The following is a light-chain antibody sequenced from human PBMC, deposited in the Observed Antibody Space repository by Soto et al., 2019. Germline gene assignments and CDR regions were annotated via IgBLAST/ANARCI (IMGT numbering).Light chain of an antibody. J-gene: IGLJ3*02. CDR3: SSYGGSNNVV. Sequence: QSALTHPPSASGSPGQSVTISCTGTSSDVGGYDYVSWYQQHPGDAPKLMIYEVSKRPSGVPDRFSGSKSGNTASLTVSGLQAEDEADYYCSSYGGSNNVVFGGGTKVTVL. CDR2: EVS. V-gene: IGLV2-8*01. CDR1: SSDVGGYDY.